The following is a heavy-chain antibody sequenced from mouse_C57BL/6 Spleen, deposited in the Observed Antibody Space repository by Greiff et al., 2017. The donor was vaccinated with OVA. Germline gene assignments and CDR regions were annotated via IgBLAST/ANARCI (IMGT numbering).Heavy chain of an antibody. V-gene: IGHV3-6*01. CDR1: GYSITSGYY. CDR3: ARDGYSAWFAY. J-gene: IGHJ3*01. Sequence: DVHLVESGPGLVKPSQSLSLTCSVTGYSITSGYYWNWIRQFPGNKLEWMGYISYDGSNNYNPSLKNRISITRDTSKNQFFLKLNSVTTEDTATYYCARDGYSAWFAYWGQGTLVTVSA. CDR2: ISYDGSN. D-gene: IGHD2-3*01.